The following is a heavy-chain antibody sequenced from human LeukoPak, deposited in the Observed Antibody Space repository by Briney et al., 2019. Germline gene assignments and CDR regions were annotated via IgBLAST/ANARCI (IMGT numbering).Heavy chain of an antibody. CDR3: ARDTSYRFDY. CDR2: IYYSGST. Sequence: SETLSLTCTVSGGSISSSSYYWGWIRQPPGKGLEWIGSIYYSGSTYYNPCLKSRVTISVDTSKNQFSLKLSSVTAADTAVYYCARDTSYRFDYSGQGTLVTVSS. CDR1: GGSISSSSYY. V-gene: IGHV4-39*07. D-gene: IGHD1-26*01. J-gene: IGHJ4*02.